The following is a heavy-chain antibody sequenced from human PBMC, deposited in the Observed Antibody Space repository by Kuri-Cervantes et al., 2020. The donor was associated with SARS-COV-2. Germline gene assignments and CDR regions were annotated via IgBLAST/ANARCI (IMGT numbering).Heavy chain of an antibody. Sequence: SETLSLTCTVSGGSISNFYWSWIRQPPGKGLEWIGYIYYTGTTNYNPSLKSRVTISEDTSNNQLSLKLRSVTAADTAVYYCARTPDFWSGLISPYYYYYMDVWGQGTTVTVSS. CDR1: GGSISNFY. CDR3: ARTPDFWSGLISPYYYYYMDV. V-gene: IGHV4-59*01. D-gene: IGHD3-3*01. CDR2: IYYTGTT. J-gene: IGHJ6*03.